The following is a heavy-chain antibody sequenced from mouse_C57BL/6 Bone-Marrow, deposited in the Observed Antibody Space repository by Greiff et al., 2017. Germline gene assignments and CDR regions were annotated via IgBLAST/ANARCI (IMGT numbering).Heavy chain of an antibody. J-gene: IGHJ1*03. Sequence: VQLQQSGAELVRPGASVKLSCTASGFNIKDDYMHWVKQRPEQGLEWIGWIDPENGDTEYDATFQGKATITADTSSNTAYLQLSRLTSADTAVYYCAPYYYVSSYGYFYVWGTGTTVTVSS. CDR3: APYYYVSSYGYFYV. V-gene: IGHV14-4*01. CDR2: IDPENGDT. D-gene: IGHD1-1*01. CDR1: GFNIKDDY.